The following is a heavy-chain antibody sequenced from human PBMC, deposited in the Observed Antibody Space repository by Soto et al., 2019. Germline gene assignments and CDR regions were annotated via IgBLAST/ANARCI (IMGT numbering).Heavy chain of an antibody. D-gene: IGHD3-3*01. CDR3: AKGVGDFWSGYYYYGMDV. CDR1: GFTFSSYA. CDR2: ISGSGGST. V-gene: IGHV3-23*01. J-gene: IGHJ6*02. Sequence: GGSLRLSCAASGFTFSSYAMSWVRQAPGEGLEWVSAISGSGGSTYYADAVKGRFTISRDNSKNTLYLQMNSLRAEDTAVYYCAKGVGDFWSGYYYYGMDVWGQGTTVTVSS.